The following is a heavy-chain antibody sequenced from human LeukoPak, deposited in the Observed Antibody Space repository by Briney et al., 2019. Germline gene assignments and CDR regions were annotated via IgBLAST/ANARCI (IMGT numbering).Heavy chain of an antibody. CDR3: ARGISGYSYGNYYYYYMDV. Sequence: PSETLSLTCTVPGDSMSSYYWSWIRQPPGKGLEWIGSIYYSGSTYYNPSLKSRVTISVDTSKNQFSLKLSSVTAADTAVYYCARGISGYSYGNYYYYYMDVWGKGTTVTVSS. CDR1: GDSMSSYY. D-gene: IGHD5-18*01. J-gene: IGHJ6*03. V-gene: IGHV4-59*12. CDR2: IYYSGST.